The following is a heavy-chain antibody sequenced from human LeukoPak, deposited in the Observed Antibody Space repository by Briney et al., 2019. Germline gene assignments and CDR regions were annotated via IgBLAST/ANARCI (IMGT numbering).Heavy chain of an antibody. D-gene: IGHD2-2*01. CDR3: ARIRGVVPAALGAFDI. J-gene: IGHJ3*02. V-gene: IGHV3-53*01. CDR2: IYSGGST. Sequence: GGSLRLSCAASGFTVSSNYMSWVRQAPGKGLEWVSVIYSGGSTYYADSVKGRFTISRDNSKNTLYLQMNSLRAEDTAVYYCARIRGVVPAALGAFDIWGQGTMVTVSS. CDR1: GFTVSSNY.